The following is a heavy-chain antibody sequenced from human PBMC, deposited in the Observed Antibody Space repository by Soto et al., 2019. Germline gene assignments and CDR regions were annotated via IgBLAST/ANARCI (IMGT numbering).Heavy chain of an antibody. CDR1: GFNFSSYA. J-gene: IGHJ4*02. V-gene: IGHV3-23*01. CDR3: AKPLQVY. CDR2: ISGSGVSA. Sequence: GGSLRLSYAASGFNFSSYAMTWVRQAPGKGLEYVSTISGSGVSAYYADSVKGRFTISRDNSKNTLYLQMNSLRAEDTAIYYCAKPLQVYWGQGTLVTVSS.